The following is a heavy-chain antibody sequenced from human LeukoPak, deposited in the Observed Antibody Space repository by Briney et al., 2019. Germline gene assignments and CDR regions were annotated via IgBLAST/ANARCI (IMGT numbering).Heavy chain of an antibody. D-gene: IGHD2-2*01. Sequence: SETLPLTCTVSGGAITNYYWSWIRQPPGKGLEWIGYMYYSGSTNYNPSPKSRVTMSVDTSNNQISLKMTSLTAADTAVYYCARAPAGQPYYYMDVWGKGTTVTVSS. CDR1: GGAITNYY. CDR3: ARAPAGQPYYYMDV. V-gene: IGHV4-59*01. CDR2: MYYSGST. J-gene: IGHJ6*03.